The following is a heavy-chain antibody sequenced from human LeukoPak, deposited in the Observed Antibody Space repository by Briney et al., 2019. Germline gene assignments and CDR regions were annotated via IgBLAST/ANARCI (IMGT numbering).Heavy chain of an antibody. V-gene: IGHV3-48*03. Sequence: GGSLRLSCAAAGFTFSSYEMNWFRQAPGKGLEWLSYISSSAANIKYADSVKGRFTISRDNAKNSLYLQMNSLRAEDTAVYYCASAMVRGVIFLDYWGQGTLVTVSS. D-gene: IGHD3-10*01. CDR2: ISSSAANI. J-gene: IGHJ4*02. CDR1: GFTFSSYE. CDR3: ASAMVRGVIFLDY.